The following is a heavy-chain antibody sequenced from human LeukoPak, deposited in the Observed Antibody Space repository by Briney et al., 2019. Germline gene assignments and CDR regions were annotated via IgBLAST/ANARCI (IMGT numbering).Heavy chain of an antibody. CDR1: GFTFSPLV. CDR2: ISSGSSTT. V-gene: IGHV3-48*02. D-gene: IGHD3-10*01. Sequence: GGSLRLSCAASGFTFSPLVMNWVRQAPGRGLEWVSYISSGSSTTYYADSVKGRFTISRDNAKNSLYLQVNSLRDEDTAVYYCARGRGLTLSYHYFDYWGQGTLVTVS. CDR3: ARGRGLTLSYHYFDY. J-gene: IGHJ4*02.